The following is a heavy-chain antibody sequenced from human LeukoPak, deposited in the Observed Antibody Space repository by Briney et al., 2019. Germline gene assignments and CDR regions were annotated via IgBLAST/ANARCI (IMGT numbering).Heavy chain of an antibody. CDR2: INPNSGGT. CDR3: ARLDITIIPY. Sequence: ASVKVSCKASGYTITGYYMHWVRQAPGQGLEWLGWINPNSGGTNYAQKFQGRITMTRDTSITTAYMELSSLTSDDTAVYYCARLDITIIPYWGQGTLVTVSS. D-gene: IGHD3-22*01. CDR1: GYTITGYY. J-gene: IGHJ4*02. V-gene: IGHV1-2*02.